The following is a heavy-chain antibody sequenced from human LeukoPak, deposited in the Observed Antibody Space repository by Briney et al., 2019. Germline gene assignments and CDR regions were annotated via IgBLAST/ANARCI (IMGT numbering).Heavy chain of an antibody. CDR2: IYYSGST. CDR3: AAYSSIAAPRSSEIDP. Sequence: PSETLSLTCTVSGGSISSSSYYWGWIRQPPGKGLEWIGSIYYSGSTYYNPSLKSRVTISVDTSKNQFSLKLSSVTAADTAVYYCAAYSSIAAPRSSEIDPWGQGILVTVSS. CDR1: GGSISSSSYY. J-gene: IGHJ5*02. V-gene: IGHV4-39*01. D-gene: IGHD6-6*01.